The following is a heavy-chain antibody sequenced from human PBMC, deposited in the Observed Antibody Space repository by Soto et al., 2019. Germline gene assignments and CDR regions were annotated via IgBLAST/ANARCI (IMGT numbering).Heavy chain of an antibody. V-gene: IGHV4-39*01. CDR2: IFYSGST. CDR1: GVSISSSSYY. Sequence: PSETLSLTCTVSGVSISSSSYYWGWIRQPPGKGLEWIGSIFYSGSTYYNPSLKSRVTISVDTSKNQFSLKLSSVTAADTAVYYFARPNCSGGTCYVSALFDIGGQGKMVTVSS. CDR3: ARPNCSGGTCYVSALFDI. D-gene: IGHD2-15*01. J-gene: IGHJ3*02.